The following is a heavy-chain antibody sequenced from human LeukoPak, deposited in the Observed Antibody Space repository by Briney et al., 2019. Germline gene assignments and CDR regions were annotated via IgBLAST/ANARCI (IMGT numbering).Heavy chain of an antibody. CDR3: ARDSSYYYYGMDV. J-gene: IGHJ6*02. V-gene: IGHV4-61*01. CDR2: IYYSGST. CDR1: GGSVSSGSYY. Sequence: SETLSLTCTVSGGSVSSGSYYWSWIRQPPGKGLEWIGYIYYSGSTSYNPSLKSRVTISVDTSKNQFSLKLSSVTAADTAVYYCARDSSYYYYGMDVWGQGTTVTVSS.